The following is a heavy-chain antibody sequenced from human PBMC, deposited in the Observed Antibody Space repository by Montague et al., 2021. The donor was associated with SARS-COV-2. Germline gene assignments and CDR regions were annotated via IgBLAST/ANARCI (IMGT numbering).Heavy chain of an antibody. D-gene: IGHD3-22*01. J-gene: IGHJ4*02. CDR2: IFYKGST. CDR1: GGSITNSNYY. CDR3: ARGILSMNMAVVVLLGGIYYFDS. V-gene: IGHV4-39*01. Sequence: SETLSLTCSVSGGSITNSNYYWVWIRQPPGKGLEWIGRIFYKGSTXYKPSVKSRVTISVDTPKNQFSLKLSSVTAADTAVYYCARGILSMNMAVVVLLGGIYYFDSWGQGTLVAVSS.